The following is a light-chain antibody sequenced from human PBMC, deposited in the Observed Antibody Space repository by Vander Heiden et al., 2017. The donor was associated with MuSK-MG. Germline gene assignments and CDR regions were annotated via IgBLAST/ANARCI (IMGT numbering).Light chain of an antibody. CDR3: QQYGSSPQT. J-gene: IGKJ1*01. Sequence: EIVFTQSPGTLSLSPGERATLSCRASQSVSSSYLAWYQQKPGQAPRLLIYGASGRATGIPDRFSGSGSGTDFTLTISRLEPEDFAVYYCQQYGSSPQTFGQGTKVEIK. CDR2: GAS. CDR1: QSVSSSY. V-gene: IGKV3-20*01.